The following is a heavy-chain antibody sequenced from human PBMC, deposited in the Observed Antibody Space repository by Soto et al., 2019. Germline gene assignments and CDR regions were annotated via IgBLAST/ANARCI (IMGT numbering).Heavy chain of an antibody. CDR1: GFTFSDHH. V-gene: IGHV3-72*01. J-gene: IGHJ4*02. CDR2: ARNDPRASTT. CDR3: VSGLHY. Sequence: EMQLVESGGGLVQPGGSLRLSCVGSGFTFSDHHMEWVRQAPGKGLWWIGRARNDPRASTTQHAASVRGRFTTSRDDSKNSLYLQMNSLKIEDTAIYFCVSGLHYWGRGTLVTVSS.